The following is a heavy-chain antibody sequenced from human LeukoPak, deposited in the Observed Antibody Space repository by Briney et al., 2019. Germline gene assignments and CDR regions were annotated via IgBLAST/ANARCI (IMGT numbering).Heavy chain of an antibody. D-gene: IGHD5-24*01. J-gene: IGHJ4*02. CDR2: INPSGGST. Sequence: ASVKVSCKASGYTFTSYGISWVRQAPGQGLEWMGIINPSGGSTSYAQKSQGRVTMTRDTSTSTVYMELSSLRSEDTAVYYCAKHLDGYNYYDYWGQGTLVTVSS. CDR3: AKHLDGYNYYDY. CDR1: GYTFTSYG. V-gene: IGHV1-46*01.